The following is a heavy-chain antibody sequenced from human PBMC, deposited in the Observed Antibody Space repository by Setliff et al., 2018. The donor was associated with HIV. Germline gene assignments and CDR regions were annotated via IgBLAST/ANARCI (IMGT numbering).Heavy chain of an antibody. Sequence: SETLSLTCSASGGSISSSTYYWGWIRQPPGKGLEWIGDIFYTGSTYYNPSLKSRVAISIDTSENRFSLRLNSVTAADTGVYYCARRGRDGVLIVFATGFDPWGQGTLVTSPQ. J-gene: IGHJ5*02. CDR3: ARRGRDGVLIVFATGFDP. V-gene: IGHV4-39*01. D-gene: IGHD2-8*01. CDR2: IFYTGST. CDR1: GGSISSSTYY.